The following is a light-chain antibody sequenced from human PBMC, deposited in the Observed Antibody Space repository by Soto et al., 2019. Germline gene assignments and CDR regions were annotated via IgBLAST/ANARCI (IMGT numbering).Light chain of an antibody. V-gene: IGKV3-15*01. CDR1: QSVRSN. CDR3: QQHNNRPALT. CDR2: GAS. J-gene: IGKJ5*01. Sequence: EVVMTRSPATLSVSPGERVTLACRASQSVRSNLPWYQQKPGQSPRLLIYGASTRATGIPPRFSGSGSGTEFTLTISSLQSDDFAVYSCQQHNNRPALTFGQGTRLENK.